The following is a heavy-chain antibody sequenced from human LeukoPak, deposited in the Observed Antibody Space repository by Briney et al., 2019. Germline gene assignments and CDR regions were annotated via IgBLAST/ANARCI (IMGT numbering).Heavy chain of an antibody. V-gene: IGHV1-69*13. CDR2: IIPIFGTA. Sequence: SVKVSCKASGGTFSSYAISWVRQAPGQGLEWMGGIIPIFGTANYAQKFQGRVTITADESTSTAYMELSSLRSEDTAVYYCAKVGGDYENINDYWGQGTLVSVSS. CDR1: GGTFSSYA. CDR3: AKVGGDYENINDY. D-gene: IGHD4-17*01. J-gene: IGHJ4*02.